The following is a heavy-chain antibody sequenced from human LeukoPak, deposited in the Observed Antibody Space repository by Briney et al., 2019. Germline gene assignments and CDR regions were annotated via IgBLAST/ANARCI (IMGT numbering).Heavy chain of an antibody. D-gene: IGHD3-22*01. V-gene: IGHV1-2*02. CDR2: INPNSGGT. J-gene: IGHJ5*02. CDR3: AIYYDSSGYYLDP. CDR1: GYTFTGYY. Sequence: ASVKVSCKASGYTFTGYYMHWVQQAPGQGLEWMGWINPNSGGTNYAQKFQGRVTMTRDTSISTAYMELSSLRSDDTAVYYCAIYYDSSGYYLDPWGQGTLVTVSS.